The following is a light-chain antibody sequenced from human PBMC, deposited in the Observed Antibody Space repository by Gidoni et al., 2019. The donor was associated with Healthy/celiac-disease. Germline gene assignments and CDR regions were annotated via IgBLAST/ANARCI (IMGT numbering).Light chain of an antibody. CDR2: DAS. Sequence: DIQMTQSQSSLSASVGDRVTITCQASQDISNYLNWYQQKPGKAPKLLIYDASNLETGVPSRFSGSGSGTDFTFTISSLQPEDIATYYCQQYDNLPIPQPELTFGGGTKVEIK. J-gene: IGKJ4*01. V-gene: IGKV1-33*01. CDR3: QQYDNLPIPQPELT. CDR1: QDISNY.